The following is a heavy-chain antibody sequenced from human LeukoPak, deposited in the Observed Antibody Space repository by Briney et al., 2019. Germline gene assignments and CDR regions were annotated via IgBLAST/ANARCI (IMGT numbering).Heavy chain of an antibody. CDR2: IIPIFGTA. CDR3: ARSPLQQLLLGY. CDR1: GGTFSSYA. D-gene: IGHD1-26*01. Sequence: GSSVKVSCKASGGTFSSYAISWVRQAPGQGLEWMGGIIPIFGTANYAQKFQGRVTITTDESTSTAYMELSSLRSEDTAVYYCARSPLQQLLLGYWGQGTLVTVSS. J-gene: IGHJ4*02. V-gene: IGHV1-69*05.